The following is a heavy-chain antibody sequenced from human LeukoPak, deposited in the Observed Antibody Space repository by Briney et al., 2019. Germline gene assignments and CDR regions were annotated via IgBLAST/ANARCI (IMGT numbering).Heavy chain of an antibody. V-gene: IGHV4-39*01. CDR2: ISYSGST. D-gene: IGHD5/OR15-5a*01. CDR1: GGSISSSTYY. Sequence: SETLSLTXTVSGGSISSSTYYWGWIRQPPGNGLDWIGSISYSGSTYYNPSLKSRVTISVDTSKSQFSLKLSSVTAADTAVYYCAAAGTLVSTPYYFDYWGQGTLVTVSS. J-gene: IGHJ4*02. CDR3: AAAGTLVSTPYYFDY.